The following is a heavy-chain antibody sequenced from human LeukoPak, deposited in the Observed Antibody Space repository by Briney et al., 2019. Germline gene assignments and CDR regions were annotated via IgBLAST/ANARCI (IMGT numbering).Heavy chain of an antibody. CDR2: ISSSSSYI. CDR1: GFTFSAYE. CDR3: ARENSGYSSSWYFFDY. D-gene: IGHD6-13*01. J-gene: IGHJ4*02. V-gene: IGHV3-21*01. Sequence: GGSLRLSCAASGFTFSAYEMNWVRQAPGKGLEWVSSISSSSSYIYYADSVKGRFTISRDNAKNSLYLQMNSLRAEDTAVYYCARENSGYSSSWYFFDYWGQGTLVTVSS.